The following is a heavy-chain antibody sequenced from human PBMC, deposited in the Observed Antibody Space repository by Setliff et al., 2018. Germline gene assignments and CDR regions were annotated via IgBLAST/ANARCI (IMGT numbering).Heavy chain of an antibody. Sequence: SETLSLTCAVYGGSFSSFYWSWIRQPPGKGLEWIGEINHSGTTNYNPSLKSRVTISVDTSKKQFSLKLSSVTAADTAVYYCANFGPLDLTGDWAFDNWGQGTLVTVS. J-gene: IGHJ4*02. CDR3: ANFGPLDLTGDWAFDN. D-gene: IGHD7-27*01. CDR2: INHSGTT. V-gene: IGHV4-34*01. CDR1: GGSFSSFY.